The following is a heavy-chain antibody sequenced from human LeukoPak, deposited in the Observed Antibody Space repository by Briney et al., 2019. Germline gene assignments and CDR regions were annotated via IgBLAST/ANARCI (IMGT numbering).Heavy chain of an antibody. V-gene: IGHV4-34*01. J-gene: IGHJ3*02. CDR1: GGSFSGYY. CDR2: INHSGST. D-gene: IGHD2-2*01. Sequence: PSETLSLTCAVYGGSFSGYYWSWIRQPPGKGLEWIGEINHSGSTNYNPSLKSRVTISVDTSKNQFSLKLSSVTAADTAVYYCARRGVVVPAATPGGDDFDIWGQGTMVTVSS. CDR3: ARRGVVVPAATPGGDDFDI.